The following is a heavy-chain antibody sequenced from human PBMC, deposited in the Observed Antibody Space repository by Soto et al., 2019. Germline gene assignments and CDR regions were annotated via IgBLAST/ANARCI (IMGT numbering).Heavy chain of an antibody. CDR1: GGSIRSSRYY. CDR2: IFHSGDT. CDR3: ARHGPGTGVGSMDV. D-gene: IGHD3-10*01. V-gene: IGHV4-39*01. J-gene: IGHJ6*02. Sequence: PSETLSLTCTVSGGSIRSSRYYWGWIRQPPGKGLEWIGSIFHSGDTYYSPSLKSRVAISVDTSKNSFSLKLNSVTAADTAVYYCARHGPGTGVGSMDVWGQGTTVTVSS.